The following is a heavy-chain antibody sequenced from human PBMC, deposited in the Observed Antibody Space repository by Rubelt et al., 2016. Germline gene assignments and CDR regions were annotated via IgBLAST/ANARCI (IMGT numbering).Heavy chain of an antibody. D-gene: IGHD2-2*01. CDR2: ISPYNGNT. Sequence: QVNLVQSGGEVKKPGASVKVSCKASGYTFTSYGHGISWVRQAPGRGLEWMGWISPYNGNTNYGQKLQGRVTLTTDTAYMGLRSLRSDDTAVYYCARVSCTSSRCYEGSDLWGQGTLLSVSS. V-gene: IGHV1-18*01. J-gene: IGHJ5*02. CDR1: GYTFTSYGHG. CDR3: ARVSCTSSRCYEGSDL.